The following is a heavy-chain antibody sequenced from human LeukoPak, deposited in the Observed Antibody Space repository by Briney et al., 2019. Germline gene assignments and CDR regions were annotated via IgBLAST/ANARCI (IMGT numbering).Heavy chain of an antibody. D-gene: IGHD6-19*01. J-gene: IGHJ5*02. CDR3: AKEISYTSGWYGGWFDP. CDR2: ISGSGGST. V-gene: IGHV3-23*01. Sequence: AGGSLRLSCAASGFTFSSYAMSWVRQAPGKGLEWVSVISGSGGSTYYADSVKGRFTISRDNSKNTLYLQMNSLRAEDTAVYYCAKEISYTSGWYGGWFDPWGQGTLVTVSS. CDR1: GFTFSSYA.